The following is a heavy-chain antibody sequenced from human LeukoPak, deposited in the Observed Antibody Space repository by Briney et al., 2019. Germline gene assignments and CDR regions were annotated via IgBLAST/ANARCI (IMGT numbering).Heavy chain of an antibody. CDR1: GYTLTSYG. D-gene: IGHD5-18*01. CDR3: ARAPQDQYSYGPRPFDY. V-gene: IGHV1-18*01. CDR2: ISAYNGNT. J-gene: IGHJ4*02. Sequence: GASVKVSRRASGYTLTSYGISWVRQAPGQGLEGMGWISAYNGNTNYAQKLQGTVTMTTDTSTSTANMELRSLRSDDTAVYYCARAPQDQYSYGPRPFDYWGQGTLVTVSS.